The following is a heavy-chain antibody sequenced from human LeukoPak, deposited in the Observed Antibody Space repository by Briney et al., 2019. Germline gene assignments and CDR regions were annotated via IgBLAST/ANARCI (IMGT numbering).Heavy chain of an antibody. V-gene: IGHV4-34*01. Sequence: PSETLSLTCAVYGGSFSGYYWSWIRQPPRKGLEWIGEINHSGSTNYNPSLRSRVTISVDTSKNQFSLKLRAVTAADTAVYYCAGGRGYRRGFFDYWGQGTLVTVSS. CDR2: INHSGST. CDR1: GGSFSGYY. CDR3: AGGRGYRRGFFDY. J-gene: IGHJ4*02. D-gene: IGHD5-18*01.